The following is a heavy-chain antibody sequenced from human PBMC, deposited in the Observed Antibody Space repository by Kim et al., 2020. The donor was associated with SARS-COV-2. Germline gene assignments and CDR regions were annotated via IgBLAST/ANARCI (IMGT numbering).Heavy chain of an antibody. J-gene: IGHJ5*02. Sequence: GGSLRLSCAASGFTFSSYAMHWVRQAPGKGLEWVAVISYDGSNKYYADSVKGRFTISRDNSKNTLYLQMNSLRAEDTAVYYCARGAYYYDSSGWGGWFDPWGQGTLVTVSS. CDR3: ARGAYYYDSSGWGGWFDP. CDR2: ISYDGSNK. V-gene: IGHV3-30*04. CDR1: GFTFSSYA. D-gene: IGHD3-22*01.